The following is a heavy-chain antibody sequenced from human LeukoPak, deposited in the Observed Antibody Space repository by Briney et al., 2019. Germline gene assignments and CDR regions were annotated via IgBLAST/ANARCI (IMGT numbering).Heavy chain of an antibody. J-gene: IGHJ6*03. D-gene: IGHD5-24*01. V-gene: IGHV3-7*01. CDR1: GFTFTNNF. Sequence: GGSLRLSCAASGFTFTNNFMSWVRQVPGKGLEWVANIKQDGSEKYYVDSVKGRFTISRDSAKNSLYLQMSSLRAEDTAVYYCARVRDGYKPPKLSSYYYMDVWGKGTTVTISS. CDR2: IKQDGSEK. CDR3: ARVRDGYKPPKLSSYYYMDV.